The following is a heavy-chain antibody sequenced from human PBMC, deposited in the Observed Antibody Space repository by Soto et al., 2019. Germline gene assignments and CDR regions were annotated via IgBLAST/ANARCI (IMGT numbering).Heavy chain of an antibody. D-gene: IGHD3-22*01. V-gene: IGHV4-59*01. J-gene: IGHJ6*02. Sequence: SETLSLTCTVSGGSISSYYWSWTRQPPGKGLEWIGYIYYSGSTNYNPSLKSRVTISVDTSKNQFSLKLSSVTAADTAVYYCARDQSSQYYYDSSGYYPGSYYYGMDVWGQGTTVTVSS. CDR3: ARDQSSQYYYDSSGYYPGSYYYGMDV. CDR1: GGSISSYY. CDR2: IYYSGST.